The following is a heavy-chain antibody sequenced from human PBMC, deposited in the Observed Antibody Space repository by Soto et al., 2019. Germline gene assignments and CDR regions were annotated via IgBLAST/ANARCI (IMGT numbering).Heavy chain of an antibody. J-gene: IGHJ6*02. D-gene: IGHD2-15*01. V-gene: IGHV1-2*02. Sequence: AAVKVSCKEGGYSLSGNYIHWVRQTPGQGLEWMGWINPNSSGTVYAQKFQGRVTMTRDTYLTTVYMQLNRLTYDDSAVYYCERGLIVDGPDNYPMDVWGQRTTVTVSS. CDR1: GYSLSGNY. CDR3: ERGLIVDGPDNYPMDV. CDR2: INPNSSGT.